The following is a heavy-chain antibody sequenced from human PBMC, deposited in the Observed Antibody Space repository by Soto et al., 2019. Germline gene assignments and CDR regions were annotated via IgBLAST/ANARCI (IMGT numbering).Heavy chain of an antibody. D-gene: IGHD3-22*01. CDR1: GGSISSGGYY. Sequence: SETLSLTCTVSGGSISSGGYYWSWIRQHPGKGLEWTGYIYYSGSTYYNPSLKSRVTISVDTSKNQFSLKLSSVTAADTAVYYCARDWGTYDSSGYYHRRYNWFDPWGQGTLVTVSS. CDR2: IYYSGST. J-gene: IGHJ5*02. CDR3: ARDWGTYDSSGYYHRRYNWFDP. V-gene: IGHV4-31*02.